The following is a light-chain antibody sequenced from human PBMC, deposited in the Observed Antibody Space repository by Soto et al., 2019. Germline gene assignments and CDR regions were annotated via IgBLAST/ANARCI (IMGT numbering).Light chain of an antibody. CDR3: CSYAGGYYV. Sequence: QSALTQPRSVSGSPGQSVTISCTGTSSDVGDYHYVSWYQQHPGKAPKLMIYDVSKRPSGVPDRFSGSKSGNTASLTISGLQAEDEADYYCCSYAGGYYVFGTGTKVTVL. J-gene: IGLJ1*01. CDR1: SSDVGDYHY. V-gene: IGLV2-11*01. CDR2: DVS.